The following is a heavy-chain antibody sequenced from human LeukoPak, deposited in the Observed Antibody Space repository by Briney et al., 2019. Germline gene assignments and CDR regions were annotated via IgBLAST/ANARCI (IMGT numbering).Heavy chain of an antibody. CDR1: GYALTDLS. D-gene: IGHD3-22*01. V-gene: IGHV1-24*01. CDR2: IDPEDGEI. CDR3: ARDRPNYYDSTGVWYFDL. Sequence: ASVKVSCKVSGYALTDLSMHWVRQTPEKGLEWMGGIDPEDGEITYAQKFQGRVTITADKSTSTAYMELSSLRSEDTAVYYCARDRPNYYDSTGVWYFDLWGRGTLVTVSS. J-gene: IGHJ2*01.